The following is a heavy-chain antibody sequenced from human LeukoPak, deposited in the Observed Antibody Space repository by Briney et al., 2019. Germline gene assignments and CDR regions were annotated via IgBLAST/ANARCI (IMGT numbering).Heavy chain of an antibody. CDR2: ISFDGRSE. CDR1: GFTFSSYG. CDR3: ASLGGGWFGEFFQRPSDF. J-gene: IGHJ4*02. Sequence: TGGSLRLSCAASGFTFSSYGMHWVRQAPGKGLEWMALISFDGRSEYYADSVKGRFTISRDNSRSTVFLQMNSLRTDDTAIYYCASLGGGWFGEFFQRPSDFWGQGTLVTVSS. D-gene: IGHD3-10*01. V-gene: IGHV3-30*03.